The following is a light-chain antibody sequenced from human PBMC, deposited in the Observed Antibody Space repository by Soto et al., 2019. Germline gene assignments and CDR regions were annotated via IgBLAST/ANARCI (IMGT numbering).Light chain of an antibody. Sequence: QSVLTQPPSASGTPGQRVTISCSGSSSNIGTDDVFWYLQFPGTAPKLLIYKNNQRPSWVSDRFSGSKSGTSASLAISGLRYEDEADYYCAAWYATLSGYVFGTGTKLTVL. J-gene: IGLJ1*01. V-gene: IGLV1-47*01. CDR2: KNN. CDR1: SSNIGTDD. CDR3: AAWYATLSGYV.